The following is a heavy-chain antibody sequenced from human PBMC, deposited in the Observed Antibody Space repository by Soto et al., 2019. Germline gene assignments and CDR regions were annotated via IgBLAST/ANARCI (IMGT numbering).Heavy chain of an antibody. CDR2: IIPIFGTA. V-gene: IGHV1-69*13. CDR3: ARDQATTGPDIYYYYGMDV. CDR1: GGTFSSYA. Sequence: SVKVSCKASGGTFSSYAISWVRQAPGQGLEWMGGIIPIFGTANYAQKFQGRVTITADESTSTAYMELSSLRSEDTAVYYCARDQATTGPDIYYYYGMDVWGQGTTVTVSS. J-gene: IGHJ6*02. D-gene: IGHD5-12*01.